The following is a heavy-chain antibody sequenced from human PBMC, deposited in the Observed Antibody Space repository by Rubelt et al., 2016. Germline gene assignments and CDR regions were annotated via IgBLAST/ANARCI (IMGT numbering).Heavy chain of an antibody. CDR2: INHSGST. CDR3: ATRPCGGNTGGGY. Sequence: QVQLQQWGAGLLKPSETLSLTCAVYGGSFSGYYWSWIRQPPGKGLEWIGEINHSGSTNYNPSLKSCVTSSVDAAKNQLSRKLSSVSAAVTAVYYCATRPCGGNTGGGYWGQGTLVTVSS. D-gene: IGHD4-23*01. J-gene: IGHJ4*02. CDR1: GGSFSGYY. V-gene: IGHV4-34*01.